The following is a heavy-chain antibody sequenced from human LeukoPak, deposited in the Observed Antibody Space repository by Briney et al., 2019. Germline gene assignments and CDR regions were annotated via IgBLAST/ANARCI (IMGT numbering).Heavy chain of an antibody. Sequence: SATLSLTCAVYGGSFSGYYWSWIRQPPGKGLEWIGEINHSGSTNYNPSLKSRVTISVDTSKNQFSLKLSSVTAADTAVYYCARVIFGVVMGDVWGKGTTVTVSS. J-gene: IGHJ6*04. CDR2: INHSGST. V-gene: IGHV4-34*01. D-gene: IGHD3-3*01. CDR3: ARVIFGVVMGDV. CDR1: GGSFSGYY.